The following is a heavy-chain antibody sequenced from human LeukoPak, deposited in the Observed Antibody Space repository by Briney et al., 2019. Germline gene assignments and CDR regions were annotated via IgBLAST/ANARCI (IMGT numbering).Heavy chain of an antibody. V-gene: IGHV3-33*08. CDR3: AREDSGWYYYYYGMDV. J-gene: IGHJ6*02. Sequence: GGSLRLSCAASGFTFSSYAMHWVRQAPGKGLEWVAVIWYDGSNKYYADSVKGRFTISRDNSKNTLYLQMNSLRAEDTAVYYCAREDSGWYYYYYGMDVWGQGTTVTVSS. CDR1: GFTFSSYA. CDR2: IWYDGSNK. D-gene: IGHD6-19*01.